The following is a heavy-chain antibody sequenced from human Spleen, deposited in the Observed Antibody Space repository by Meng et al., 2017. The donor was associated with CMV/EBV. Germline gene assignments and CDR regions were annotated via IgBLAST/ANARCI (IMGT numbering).Heavy chain of an antibody. J-gene: IGHJ4*02. D-gene: IGHD4-17*01. V-gene: IGHV4-30-4*08. CDR3: ARRIYGVHDY. Sequence: LRLSCTVSGGSISSGDYYWSWIRQPPGKGLEWIGYIYYSGSTYYNPSLKSRVTISVDTSKNQFSLKLSSVTAADTAVYYCARRIYGVHDYWGQGTLVTSPQ. CDR2: IYYSGST. CDR1: GGSISSGDYY.